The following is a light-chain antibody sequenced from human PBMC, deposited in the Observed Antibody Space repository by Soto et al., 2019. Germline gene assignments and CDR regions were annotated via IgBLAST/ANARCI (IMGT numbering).Light chain of an antibody. V-gene: IGLV1-44*01. CDR2: SSS. Sequence: QSVLTQSPSASGTPGQKVTISCSGGSSNVGSNAVNWFQQVPGTAPKIVIYSSSHRSPGVPDRVSASKSGTSAALVISGLQSEDEADYYCASWDDSLNGWVFGGGTKLTVL. J-gene: IGLJ3*02. CDR3: ASWDDSLNGWV. CDR1: SSNVGSNA.